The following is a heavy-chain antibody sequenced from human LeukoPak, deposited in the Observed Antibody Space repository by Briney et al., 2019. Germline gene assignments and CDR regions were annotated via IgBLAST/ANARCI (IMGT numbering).Heavy chain of an antibody. CDR1: GFTFSSYG. CDR2: IWYDGSNK. Sequence: GRCLRLSCAASGFTFSSYGMHWVRQAPGKGLEWVAVIWYDGSNKYYADSVKGRFTISRDNSKNTLYLQMNSLRAEDSAVYYCARAASIVVVPAAMDYWGQGTLVTVSS. D-gene: IGHD2-2*01. CDR3: ARAASIVVVPAAMDY. J-gene: IGHJ4*02. V-gene: IGHV3-33*08.